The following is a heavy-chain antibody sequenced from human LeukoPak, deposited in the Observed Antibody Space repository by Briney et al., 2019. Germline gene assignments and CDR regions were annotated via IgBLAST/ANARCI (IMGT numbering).Heavy chain of an antibody. J-gene: IGHJ6*02. CDR3: ARGMTTVTAYCYGMDV. Sequence: GESLKISCKGSGYSFTSYWIGWVRQMPGKGLEWMGIIYPGDSDTRYSPSFQGQVTISADRSISTAYLQWSSLKASDTAMYYCARGMTTVTAYCYGMDVWGQGTTVTVSS. V-gene: IGHV5-51*01. CDR2: IYPGDSDT. D-gene: IGHD4-17*01. CDR1: GYSFTSYW.